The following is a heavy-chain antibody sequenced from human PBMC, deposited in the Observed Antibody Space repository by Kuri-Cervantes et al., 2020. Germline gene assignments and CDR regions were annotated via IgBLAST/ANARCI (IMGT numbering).Heavy chain of an antibody. D-gene: IGHD3-3*01. CDR2: IYSGDSDS. J-gene: IGHJ3*02. V-gene: IGHV5-51*01. Sequence: GESLKISCKGSGYSFTTYWIGWVRQMPGKGLEWMGIIYSGDSDSRYSPSFQGQVTMSADKSISTAYLQWSSLKASDTAMYYCARWSLGGSDGFDIWGQGTMVTVSS. CDR1: GYSFTTYW. CDR3: ARWSLGGSDGFDI.